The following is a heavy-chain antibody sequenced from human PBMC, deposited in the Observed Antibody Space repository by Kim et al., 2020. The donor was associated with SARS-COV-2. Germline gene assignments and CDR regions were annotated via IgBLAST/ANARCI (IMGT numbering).Heavy chain of an antibody. Sequence: ASVKVSCKASGYTFTSYDINWVRQATGQGLEWMGWMNPNSGNTGYAQKFQGRVTMTRNTSISTAYMELSSLRSEDTAVYYCARGFTIFVLVPGYYYYMDVWGKGTTVTVSS. CDR2: MNPNSGNT. J-gene: IGHJ6*03. V-gene: IGHV1-8*01. D-gene: IGHD3-3*01. CDR1: GYTFTSYD. CDR3: ARGFTIFVLVPGYYYYMDV.